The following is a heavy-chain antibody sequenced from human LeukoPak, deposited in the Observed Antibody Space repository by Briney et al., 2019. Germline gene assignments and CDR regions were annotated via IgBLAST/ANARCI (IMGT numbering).Heavy chain of an antibody. CDR2: IKQDGSEK. CDR3: AKDLELAGGVVRGVALHH. D-gene: IGHD3-10*01. Sequence: SGGSLRLSCAASGFPFTNYWMIWFRQTPGKGLEWVATIKQDGSEKYYVDSVKGRFTISRDNAKNSLYLQMNSLRPEDAALYFCAKDLELAGGVVRGVALHHWGQGALVIVSS. CDR1: GFPFTNYW. V-gene: IGHV3-7*03. J-gene: IGHJ5*02.